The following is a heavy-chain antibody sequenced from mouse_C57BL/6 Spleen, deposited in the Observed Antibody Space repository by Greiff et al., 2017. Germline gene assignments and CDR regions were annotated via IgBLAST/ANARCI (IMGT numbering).Heavy chain of an antibody. Sequence: QVQLQQPGAELVQPGASVKMSCTASGYTFTSYWITWVKQRPGQGLEWIGDIYPGSGSTNYNEKFKSKATLTVDTSSSTAYMQLSSLTSEDSAVYYCARSNYDYDFDYWGQGTTLTVSS. CDR1: GYTFTSYW. V-gene: IGHV1-55*01. J-gene: IGHJ2*01. D-gene: IGHD2-4*01. CDR2: IYPGSGST. CDR3: ARSNYDYDFDY.